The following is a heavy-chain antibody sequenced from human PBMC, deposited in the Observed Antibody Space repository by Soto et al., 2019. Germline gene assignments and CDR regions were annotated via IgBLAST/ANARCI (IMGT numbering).Heavy chain of an antibody. CDR2: IYYSGST. CDR3: ARRYSSSFDF. Sequence: ASETLSLTCTVSGGSISSSSYYWDWIRQPPGKGLEWIGYIYYSGSTNYNPSLKSRVTISVDTSKNQFSLKLSSVTAADTAVYYCARRYSSSFDFWGQGTLVTVSS. D-gene: IGHD6-13*01. J-gene: IGHJ4*02. CDR1: GGSISSSSYY. V-gene: IGHV4-61*05.